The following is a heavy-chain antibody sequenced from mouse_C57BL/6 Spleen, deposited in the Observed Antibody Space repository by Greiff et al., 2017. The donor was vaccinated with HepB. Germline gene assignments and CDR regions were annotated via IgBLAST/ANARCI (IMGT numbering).Heavy chain of an antibody. CDR1: GYTFTSYG. D-gene: IGHD2-3*01. V-gene: IGHV1-81*01. Sequence: VQLQQSGAELARPGASVKLSCKASGYTFTSYGISWVKQRTGQGLEWIGEIYPRSGNTYYNEKFKGKATLTADKSSSTAYMELRSLTSEDSAVYFCARGGFDRLLRGYFDVWGTGTTVTVSS. J-gene: IGHJ1*03. CDR2: IYPRSGNT. CDR3: ARGGFDRLLRGYFDV.